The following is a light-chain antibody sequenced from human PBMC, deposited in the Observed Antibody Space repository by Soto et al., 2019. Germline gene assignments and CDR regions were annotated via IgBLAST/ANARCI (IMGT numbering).Light chain of an antibody. CDR3: QQYGGSPT. CDR1: QSVSSGY. J-gene: IGKJ1*01. V-gene: IGKV3-20*01. Sequence: EIVLTQSPGTLSFSPGESATLFCRASQSVSSGYVAWYQQKPGQAPRLLIPGASSRDTGIPDRFSGSGSGTDFTLSISRLGPEDFAVYYCQQYGGSPTFGLGTKGGYQ. CDR2: GAS.